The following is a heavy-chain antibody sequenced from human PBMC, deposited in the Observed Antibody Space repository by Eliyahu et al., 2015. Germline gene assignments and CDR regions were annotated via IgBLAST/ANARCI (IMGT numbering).Heavy chain of an antibody. CDR2: IYYSGST. D-gene: IGHD1-26*01. CDR1: GGSISSYY. V-gene: IGHV4-59*01. J-gene: IGHJ5*02. Sequence: QVQLQESGPGLVKPSETLSLTCTVSGGSISSYYWSWIRQPPGKGLEWIGYIYYSGSTNYNPSLKSRVTISVDTSKNQFSLKLSSVTAADTAVYYCARAPTLSGSYYGYWFDPWGQGTLVTVSS. CDR3: ARAPTLSGSYYGYWFDP.